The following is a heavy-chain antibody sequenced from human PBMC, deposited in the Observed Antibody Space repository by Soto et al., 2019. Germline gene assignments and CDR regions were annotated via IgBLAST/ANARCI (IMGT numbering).Heavy chain of an antibody. Sequence: EVQLVESGGGLVQPGGSLRLSCAASGFTFSSYWMSWVRQAPGKGRVWVANIKQDGSEKYYVDSVTGRFTISRDNAKNSLYLQMNSLRAEDTAVYYCARDRSSWGLMEGSPFDYWGQGTVVTVSS. CDR2: IKQDGSEK. V-gene: IGHV3-7*01. CDR3: ARDRSSWGLMEGSPFDY. J-gene: IGHJ4*02. CDR1: GFTFSSYW. D-gene: IGHD6-13*01.